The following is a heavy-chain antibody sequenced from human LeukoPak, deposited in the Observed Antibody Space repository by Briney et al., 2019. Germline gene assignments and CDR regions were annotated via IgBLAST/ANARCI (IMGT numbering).Heavy chain of an antibody. J-gene: IGHJ4*02. CDR1: GFTFSGSA. V-gene: IGHV3-73*01. CDR2: IRSKANSYAT. Sequence: GGSLRLSCAASGFTFSGSAMHWVRQASGKGLEWVGRIRSKANSYATAYAASVKGRVTISRDDSKNTAYLQMNSLKTEDTAVYYCTRRTKDTIFGVAPFDYWGQGTLVTVSS. CDR3: TRRTKDTIFGVAPFDY. D-gene: IGHD3-3*01.